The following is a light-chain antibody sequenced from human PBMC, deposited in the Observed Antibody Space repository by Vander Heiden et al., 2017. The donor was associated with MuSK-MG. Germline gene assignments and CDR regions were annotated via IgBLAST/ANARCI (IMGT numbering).Light chain of an antibody. CDR1: SSNIGSNT. CDR2: RNN. J-gene: IGLJ2*01. Sequence: QSVLTQPPSASGTPGQRVTISCSGSSSNIGSNTVNWYQQLPGTAPKLLIYRNNQRPSGVPDRFSGSKSGTSASLAISGLQSEDEADYYCAAWDDSLNVVVFGGGTKLTGL. CDR3: AAWDDSLNVVV. V-gene: IGLV1-44*01.